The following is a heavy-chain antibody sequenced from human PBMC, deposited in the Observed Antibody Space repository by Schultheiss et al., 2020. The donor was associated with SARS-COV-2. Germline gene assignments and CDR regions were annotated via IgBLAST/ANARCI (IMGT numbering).Heavy chain of an antibody. D-gene: IGHD3-22*01. CDR3: ARHVESNYYDSSGYPFRHFDY. V-gene: IGHV4-39*01. CDR2: IYYSGRA. CDR1: GGSISSSDYY. J-gene: IGHJ4*02. Sequence: SETLSLTCIVSGGSISSSDYYWAWIRQPPGKGLEWIGNIYYSGRAYYNPSLKSRVSISADTSKNQLYLKLNSVDAADTAVYYCARHVESNYYDSSGYPFRHFDYWGQGTLVTVSS.